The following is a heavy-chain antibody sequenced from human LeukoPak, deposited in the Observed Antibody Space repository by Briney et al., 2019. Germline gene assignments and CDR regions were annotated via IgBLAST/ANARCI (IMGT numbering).Heavy chain of an antibody. V-gene: IGHV3-21*01. Sequence: GGSLRLSCAASGFTSSTYSMNWVRQAPGKGLEWVSSISSSSTYIYYADSVKGRFTISRDNAKNSLYLQMNSLRAEDTAVYYCARRGGQGAHVWGTYVYWGQGILVTVSS. CDR2: ISSSSTYI. CDR1: GFTSSTYS. D-gene: IGHD3-16*01. J-gene: IGHJ4*02. CDR3: ARRGGQGAHVWGTYVY.